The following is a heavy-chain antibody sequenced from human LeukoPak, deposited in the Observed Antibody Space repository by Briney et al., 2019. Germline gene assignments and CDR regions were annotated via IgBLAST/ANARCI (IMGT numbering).Heavy chain of an antibody. Sequence: SETLSLTCTVSGGSISSYYWGWIRQPPGKGLEWIGYIYYSGSTNYNPSLKSRVTISVDTSKNQFSLKLSSVTAADTALYYCARGADYYYYGMDVWGQGTTVTVSS. CDR3: ARGADYYYYGMDV. CDR1: GGSISSYY. CDR2: IYYSGST. V-gene: IGHV4-59*08. J-gene: IGHJ6*02.